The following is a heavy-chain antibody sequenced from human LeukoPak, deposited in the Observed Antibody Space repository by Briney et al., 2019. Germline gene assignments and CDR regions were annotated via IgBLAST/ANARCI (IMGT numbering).Heavy chain of an antibody. CDR2: IKKDGSET. V-gene: IGHV3-7*02. J-gene: IGHJ4*02. CDR1: AFAFSSNW. Sequence: GGSLRLSSVASAFAFSSNWMSWVRQAPGKGLQWVARIKKDGSETYYVDSVKGRFTISRDNAKNSLYLQMNSLRAEDTAVYYCARNTGSYYFDYWGQGTLVTVSS. CDR3: ARNTGSYYFDY. D-gene: IGHD7-27*01.